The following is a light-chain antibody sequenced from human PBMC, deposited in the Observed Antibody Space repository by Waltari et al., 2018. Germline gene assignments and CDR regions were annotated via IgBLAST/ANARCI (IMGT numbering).Light chain of an antibody. J-gene: IGKJ3*01. CDR2: DAS. Sequence: EIVLTQSPATLSLSPGERATLSCRASQSVSSYLAWYQQKPGQAPRLLISDASNRATGIPARFSGRGSGTDFTLTISSLEPEDFAVYYCQQRSNWPLFTFGPGTKVDIK. V-gene: IGKV3-11*01. CDR3: QQRSNWPLFT. CDR1: QSVSSY.